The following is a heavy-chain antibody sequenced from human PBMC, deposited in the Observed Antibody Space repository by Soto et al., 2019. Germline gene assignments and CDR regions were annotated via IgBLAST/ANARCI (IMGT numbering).Heavy chain of an antibody. D-gene: IGHD3-3*01. CDR1: GGSISDGGYY. V-gene: IGHV4-31*03. Sequence: PSETLSLTCTVSGGSISDGGYYWSWIRQHPGKGLEWIGYIYKPGNTYYNPSLKSRVTISVDTSKKQFFLKLSSVTAADTAVYYCATNIFYDFWTGSNWFDPWGQGTLVTVSS. CDR3: ATNIFYDFWTGSNWFDP. CDR2: IYKPGNT. J-gene: IGHJ5*02.